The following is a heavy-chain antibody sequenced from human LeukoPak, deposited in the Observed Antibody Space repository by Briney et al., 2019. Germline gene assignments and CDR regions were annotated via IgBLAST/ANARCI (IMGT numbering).Heavy chain of an antibody. CDR1: GFTFSTYA. CDR2: ISYDGSNK. Sequence: GGSLRLSCAASGFTFSTYAMSWVRQAPGKGLEWVAVISYDGSNKYYADSVKGRFTISRDNSKNTLYLQMNSLRAEDTAVYYCAKGYSGYVDYWGQGTLITVSS. CDR3: AKGYSGYVDY. D-gene: IGHD5-12*01. J-gene: IGHJ4*02. V-gene: IGHV3-30*18.